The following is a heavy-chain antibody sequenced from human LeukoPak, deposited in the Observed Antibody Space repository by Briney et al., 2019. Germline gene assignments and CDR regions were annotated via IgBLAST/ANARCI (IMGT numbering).Heavy chain of an antibody. CDR3: AKVGAVAAVEN. D-gene: IGHD6-19*01. CDR1: GFTVSSKY. J-gene: IGHJ4*02. CDR2: IYTGETT. V-gene: IGHV3-66*01. Sequence: PGGSLRLSCAASGFTVSSKYMSWVRQAPGKGPEWVSVIYTGETTYYADSVKGRFTISRDNSKNTLYLQMDGLRVEDTAVYYCAKVGAVAAVENWGQGTLVTVSS.